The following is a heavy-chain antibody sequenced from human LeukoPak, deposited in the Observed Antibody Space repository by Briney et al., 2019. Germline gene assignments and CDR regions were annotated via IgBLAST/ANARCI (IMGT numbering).Heavy chain of an antibody. CDR2: INSNGSRR. Sequence: PGGYLTLSCAPYGFTFSSYWMHWVRHAPGKGLVLVSRINSNGSRRSYGDYVKGGFTISRDNAKNTLYLQMNSLRAEDTDVYYCAREGAYYDSSCYYYYYYYMDVWGKGTTVTVSS. J-gene: IGHJ6*03. V-gene: IGHV3-74*01. CDR3: AREGAYYDSSCYYYYYYYMDV. D-gene: IGHD3-22*01. CDR1: GFTFSSYW.